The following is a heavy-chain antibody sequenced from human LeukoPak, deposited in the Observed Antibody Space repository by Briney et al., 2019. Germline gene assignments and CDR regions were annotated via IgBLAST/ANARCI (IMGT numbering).Heavy chain of an antibody. Sequence: NPSETLSLTCTVSGGSISSYYWSWIRQPPGEGLEWVAYIFHSGNTYYNPALKSRVTLSLDRSMNQFSLKLSSVTAADTAVYYCARVLQGGGSSFFDYWGQGTLVTVSS. V-gene: IGHV4-59*12. CDR3: ARVLQGGGSSFFDY. CDR2: IFHSGNT. CDR1: GGSISSYY. J-gene: IGHJ4*02. D-gene: IGHD3-16*01.